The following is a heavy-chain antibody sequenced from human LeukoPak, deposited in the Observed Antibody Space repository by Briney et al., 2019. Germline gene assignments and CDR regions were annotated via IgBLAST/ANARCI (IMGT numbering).Heavy chain of an antibody. D-gene: IGHD2-8*01. J-gene: IGHJ1*01. CDR1: GFFLNTYE. CDR3: ARDDSLRGHVMGLAV. CDR2: ASISGNIV. V-gene: IGHV3-48*03. Sequence: GGSLRLSCAAPGFFLNTYEMIWVRQAPGKGLEWVSYASISGNIVYYADSVKGRFTISRDNAKNSLYLQLSSLRVEDTAVYYCARDDSLRGHVMGLAVWGQGTLVTVSS.